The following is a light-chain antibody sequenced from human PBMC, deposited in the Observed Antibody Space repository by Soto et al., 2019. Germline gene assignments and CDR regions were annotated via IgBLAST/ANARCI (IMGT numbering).Light chain of an antibody. J-gene: IGLJ1*01. CDR3: LLSYGNTRV. Sequence: QAVVTQEPSLTVSPGGTVTLTCGSSSGAVTSGHYPYWFQQKAGQAPRTLICDTNNKHSWTPARFSGSLLGGKAALTLSGAQPEDEADYYCLLSYGNTRVFGTGTKVTVL. CDR1: SGAVTSGHY. V-gene: IGLV7-46*01. CDR2: DTN.